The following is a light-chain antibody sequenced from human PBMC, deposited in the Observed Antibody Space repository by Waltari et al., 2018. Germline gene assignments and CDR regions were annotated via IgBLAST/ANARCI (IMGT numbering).Light chain of an antibody. CDR1: SSDFGDFRH. V-gene: IGLV2-14*01. CDR2: EVS. Sequence: QSALTQPASVSGSPGQSITVSCTGASSDFGDFRHVSWYQHHPGEAPKLIIYEVSNRPSWVSSRFAASKSGDTASLTISGLQPEDEADYYCSSFTTNDIGVFGGGTKVTVL. J-gene: IGLJ3*02. CDR3: SSFTTNDIGV.